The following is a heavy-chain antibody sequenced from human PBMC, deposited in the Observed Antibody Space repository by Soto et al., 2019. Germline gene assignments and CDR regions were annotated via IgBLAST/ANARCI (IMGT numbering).Heavy chain of an antibody. Sequence: EVQLLESGGGLVQPGGSLRLSCAASGFTVSSYAMSWVRQAPGKGLEWVSVISGSGSTYSADSVKGRFTISRDSSKNTVYLPMISLRAEDTAVYYCAKALRFTFTTGYYMDVWGRGTTVTVSS. J-gene: IGHJ6*03. CDR1: GFTVSSYA. CDR3: AKALRFTFTTGYYMDV. CDR2: ISGSGST. V-gene: IGHV3-23*01. D-gene: IGHD3-16*01.